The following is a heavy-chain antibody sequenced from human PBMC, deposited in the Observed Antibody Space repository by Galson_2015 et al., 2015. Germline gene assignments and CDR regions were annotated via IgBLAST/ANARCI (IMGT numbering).Heavy chain of an antibody. CDR3: TTAIDPVDTAMVPYYYYGMDV. CDR1: GFTFSNAW. CDR2: IKSKTDGGTT. J-gene: IGHJ6*02. D-gene: IGHD5-18*01. Sequence: SLRLSCAASGFTFSNAWMSWVRQAPGKGLEWVGRIKSKTDGGTTDYAAPVKGRFTISRDDSKNTLYLQMNSLKTEDTAVYYCTTAIDPVDTAMVPYYYYGMDVWGQGTTVTVSS. V-gene: IGHV3-15*01.